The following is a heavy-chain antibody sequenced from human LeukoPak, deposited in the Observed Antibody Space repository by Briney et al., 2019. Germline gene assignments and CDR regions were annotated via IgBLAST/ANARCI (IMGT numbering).Heavy chain of an antibody. CDR3: ARLETEGGYFDY. D-gene: IGHD1-14*01. J-gene: IGHJ4*02. Sequence: ASVKVSCKASGGTFSSYAISWVRQAPGQGLEWMGGIIPIFGTANYAQKFQGRVTITADESTSTADMELSSLRSEDTAVYYCARLETEGGYFDYWGQGTLVTVSS. CDR2: IIPIFGTA. V-gene: IGHV1-69*13. CDR1: GGTFSSYA.